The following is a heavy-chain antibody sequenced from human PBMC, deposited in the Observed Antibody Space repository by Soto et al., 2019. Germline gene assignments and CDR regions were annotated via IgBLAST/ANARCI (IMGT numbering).Heavy chain of an antibody. CDR2: ISSSSSYE. Sequence: PGGSLRLSCAGSGFSFSDHYVGWIRQTPGKGLEWISYISSSSSYEHYADSVKGRFTISRDNAKNSLYLQMNGLRVEDTAVYFCARDMYDSVGYYFDFWGQGTRVTVPQ. CDR3: ARDMYDSVGYYFDF. CDR1: GFSFSDHY. J-gene: IGHJ4*02. V-gene: IGHV3-11*06. D-gene: IGHD3-22*01.